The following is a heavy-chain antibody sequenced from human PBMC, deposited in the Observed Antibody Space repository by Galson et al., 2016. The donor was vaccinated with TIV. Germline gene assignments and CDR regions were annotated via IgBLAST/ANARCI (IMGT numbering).Heavy chain of an antibody. Sequence: PALVKPTQTLTLTCTFSGFSLTTHGMCVSWIRQPPGKALEWLARTDWDGDKFYSTSLQTRLSISKDTPRNQVVLTLSNLDPVDTATYFCARSSIRDVPTHRVFDYWGPGTLVTVSP. D-gene: IGHD5-24*01. V-gene: IGHV2-70*17. CDR2: TDWDGDK. CDR3: ARSSIRDVPTHRVFDY. J-gene: IGHJ4*02. CDR1: GFSLTTHGMC.